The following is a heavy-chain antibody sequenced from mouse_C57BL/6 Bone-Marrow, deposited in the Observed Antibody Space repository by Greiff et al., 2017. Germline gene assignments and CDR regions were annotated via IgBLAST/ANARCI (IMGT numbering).Heavy chain of an antibody. V-gene: IGHV1-63*01. D-gene: IGHD3-1*01. Sequence: QVQLKESGAELVRPGTSVKMSCKASGYTFTNYWIGWAKQRPGHGLEWIGDIYPGGGYTNYNEKFKGKATLTADKSSSTAYMQFSSLTSEDSAIYYCAREGAFYYAMDYGGQGTSVTVSS. J-gene: IGHJ4*01. CDR2: IYPGGGYT. CDR1: GYTFTNYW. CDR3: AREGAFYYAMDY.